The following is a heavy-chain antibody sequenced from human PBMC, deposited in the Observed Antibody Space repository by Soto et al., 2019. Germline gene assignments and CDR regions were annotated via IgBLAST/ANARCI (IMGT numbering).Heavy chain of an antibody. CDR3: ARGQVVAAQH. D-gene: IGHD2-15*01. J-gene: IGHJ4*02. V-gene: IGHV4-30-2*01. CDR2: IYHSGST. Sequence: QLQLQESGSGLVKPSQTLSLTCAVSGGSISSGGYSWYWIRQPPGKGLEWIGYIYHSGSTYYNPSLKRRVTIAVVRSRNQFSLKLSSVTAADTAVYFCARGQVVAAQHWGQGALVTVSS. CDR1: GGSISSGGYS.